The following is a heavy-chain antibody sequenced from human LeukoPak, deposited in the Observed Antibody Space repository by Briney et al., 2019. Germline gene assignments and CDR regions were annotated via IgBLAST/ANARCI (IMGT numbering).Heavy chain of an antibody. CDR1: GGTFSSYA. CDR3: AGRGYCSSTSCYNYYYGMDV. V-gene: IGHV1-69*13. J-gene: IGHJ6*02. D-gene: IGHD2-2*02. CDR2: IIPIFGTA. Sequence: SVKVSCKASGGTFSSYAISWARQAPGQGLEWMGGIIPIFGTANYAQKFQGRVTITADESTSTAYMELSSLRSEDTAVYYCAGRGYCSSTSCYNYYYGMDVWGQGTTVTVSS.